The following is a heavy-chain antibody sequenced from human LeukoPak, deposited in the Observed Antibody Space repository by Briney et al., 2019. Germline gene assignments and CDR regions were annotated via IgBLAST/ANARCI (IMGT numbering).Heavy chain of an antibody. V-gene: IGHV3-74*01. CDR3: ARGGNYFLSS. Sequence: GGSLRLSCAASGFIFNNYYIHWVRQAPGKGLVWVPRLNGDGTSTNYADSVKGRFTVSRDNTKNTVYLQMNSLRAEDTAVYYCARGGNYFLSSWGQGTPVTVSS. D-gene: IGHD1-7*01. CDR1: GFIFNNYY. CDR2: LNGDGTST. J-gene: IGHJ4*02.